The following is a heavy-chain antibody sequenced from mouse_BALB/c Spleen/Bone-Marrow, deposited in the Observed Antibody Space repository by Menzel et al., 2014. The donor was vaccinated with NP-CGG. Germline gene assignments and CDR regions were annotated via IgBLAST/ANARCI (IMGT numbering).Heavy chain of an antibody. V-gene: IGHV1S81*02. CDR3: PRHYYSTPYYAMDY. D-gene: IGHD1-1*01. J-gene: IGHJ4*01. CDR2: INPSNGGT. CDR1: GYTFTNYY. Sequence: QVQLQQSGAELVKPEASVKLSCKASGYTFTNYYIYWVKQRPGQGLEWIGGINPSNGGTKFNEKFKNKATLTIDKSSSTAYIQLSSLTSEDSAVYYCPRHYYSTPYYAMDYWGQGTSVTVSS.